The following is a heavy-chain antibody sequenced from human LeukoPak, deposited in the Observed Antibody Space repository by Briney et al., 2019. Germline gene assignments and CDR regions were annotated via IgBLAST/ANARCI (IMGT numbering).Heavy chain of an antibody. CDR2: INTDGSST. D-gene: IGHD6-13*01. V-gene: IGHV3-74*01. CDR1: GFTFSSYW. Sequence: GGSLRPSCAASGFTFSSYWMHWVRQAPGKGLVWVSRINTDGSSTGYADSVKGRFTISRDNAKNTLYLQMNSLRAEDTAVYYCARESGAAAPGYWGQGTLVTVSS. J-gene: IGHJ4*02. CDR3: ARESGAAAPGY.